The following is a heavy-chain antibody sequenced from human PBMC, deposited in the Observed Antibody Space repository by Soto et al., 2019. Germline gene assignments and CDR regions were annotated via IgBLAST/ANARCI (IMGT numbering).Heavy chain of an antibody. CDR2: MNPNSGNT. V-gene: IGHV1-8*01. CDR1: GYTFTSYD. CDR3: ARDPWLRAPRPFDY. D-gene: IGHD6-19*01. Sequence: ASLKVSCKASGYTFTSYDINWVRQATGQGLEWMGWMNPNSGNTGYAQKLQGRVTMTRNTSISTAYMELRSLRSDDTAVYYCARDPWLRAPRPFDYWGQGTLVTVSS. J-gene: IGHJ4*02.